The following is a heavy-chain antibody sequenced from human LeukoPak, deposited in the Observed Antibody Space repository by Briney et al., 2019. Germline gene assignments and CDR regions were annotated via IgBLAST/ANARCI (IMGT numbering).Heavy chain of an antibody. CDR1: GGSISSYY. D-gene: IGHD3-16*01. Sequence: PSETLSLTCTVSGGSISSYYWSWIRQPAGKGLEWIGRIYTSGSTNYNPSLKSRVTMSVDTSKNQFSLKLSSVTAADTAVYYCARDGGPTGTPGFKYYYYGMDVWGQGTTVTVSS. CDR2: IYTSGST. V-gene: IGHV4-4*07. CDR3: ARDGGPTGTPGFKYYYYGMDV. J-gene: IGHJ6*02.